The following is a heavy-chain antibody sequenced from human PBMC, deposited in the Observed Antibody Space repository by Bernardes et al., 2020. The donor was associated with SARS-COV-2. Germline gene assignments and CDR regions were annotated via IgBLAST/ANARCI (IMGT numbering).Heavy chain of an antibody. CDR2: ISYDGRNK. CDR1: GFTFSSYG. J-gene: IGHJ4*02. V-gene: IGHV3-30*03. D-gene: IGHD6-19*01. Sequence: SMRLSCAASGFTFSSYGMHWVRPAPGKGLEWVAVISYDGRNKYYADSVKGRFTISRDNSKNTLYLEMNSLRVEDTAVYYCTRDLAGAASYWGQGTLVTVSS. CDR3: TRDLAGAASY.